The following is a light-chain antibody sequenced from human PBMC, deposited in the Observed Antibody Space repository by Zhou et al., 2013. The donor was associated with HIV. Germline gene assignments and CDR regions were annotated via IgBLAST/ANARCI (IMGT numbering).Light chain of an antibody. CDR2: GAS. J-gene: IGKJ1*01. V-gene: IGKV3-20*01. CDR3: QQYGSGWT. CDR1: QSVSSSY. Sequence: EIVLTQSPGTLSLSPGERATLSCRASQSVSSSYLAWYQQKPGQAPRLLIYGASSRATGIPDRFGGSGSGTDFTLTISRLEPEDFAVYYCQQYGSGWTFGQGTKVEIK.